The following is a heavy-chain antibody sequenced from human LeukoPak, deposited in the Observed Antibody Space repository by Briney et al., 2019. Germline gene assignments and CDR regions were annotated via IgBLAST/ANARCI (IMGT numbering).Heavy chain of an antibody. V-gene: IGHV3-11*01. Sequence: PGGSLRLSCAASGFTFSDYYMSWIRQAPGKGLEWVSYISSSGSTIYYADSVKGRFTISRDNAKNSLYLQMNSLRAEDTAVYYCARGSDYYDSSGYYPNNYFDYWGQGTLVTVSS. CDR2: ISSSGSTI. CDR1: GFTFSDYY. CDR3: ARGSDYYDSSGYYPNNYFDY. J-gene: IGHJ4*02. D-gene: IGHD3-22*01.